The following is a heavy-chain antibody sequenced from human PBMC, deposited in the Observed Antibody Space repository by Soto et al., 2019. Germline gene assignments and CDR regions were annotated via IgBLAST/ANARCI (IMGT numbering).Heavy chain of an antibody. Sequence: PGGSLRLSCAASGFTFSSYAMSWVRQAPGKGLEWVSAISGSGGSTYYADSVKGRFTISRDNSKNTLYLQMNSLRAEDTAVYYCAKVRSGYDHEGPFFDYWGQGTLVTVSS. CDR2: ISGSGGST. D-gene: IGHD5-12*01. V-gene: IGHV3-23*01. CDR3: AKVRSGYDHEGPFFDY. J-gene: IGHJ4*02. CDR1: GFTFSSYA.